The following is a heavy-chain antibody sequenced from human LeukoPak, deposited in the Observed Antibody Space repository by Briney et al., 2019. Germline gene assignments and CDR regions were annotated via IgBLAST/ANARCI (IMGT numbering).Heavy chain of an antibody. CDR3: ASALVGITMVRGVIGYFDY. CDR2: IKQDGSEK. J-gene: IGHJ4*02. Sequence: PGGSLRLSCAASGCTFSSYWMSWVRQAPGKGLEWVANIKQDGSEKYYVDSVKGRFTISRDNAKNSLYLQMNSLRAEDTAVYYCASALVGITMVRGVIGYFDYWGQGTLVTVSS. D-gene: IGHD3-10*01. V-gene: IGHV3-7*01. CDR1: GCTFSSYW.